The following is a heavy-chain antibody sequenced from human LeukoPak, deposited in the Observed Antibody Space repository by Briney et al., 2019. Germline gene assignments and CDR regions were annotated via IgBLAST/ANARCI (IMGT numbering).Heavy chain of an antibody. CDR1: GYTFTSYA. Sequence: ASVKVSCKASGYTFTSYAMHWVRQAPGQGLEWMGWINAGNGNTKYSQKFQGRVTITRDTSASTAYMELSSLRSEDTAVYYCARGGGRWLQSGDYWGQGTLVTVSS. V-gene: IGHV1-3*01. CDR2: INAGNGNT. D-gene: IGHD5-24*01. J-gene: IGHJ4*02. CDR3: ARGGGRWLQSGDY.